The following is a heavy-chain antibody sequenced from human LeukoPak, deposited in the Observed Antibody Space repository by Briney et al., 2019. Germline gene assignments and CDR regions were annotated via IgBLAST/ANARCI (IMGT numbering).Heavy chain of an antibody. CDR1: GGTFASYS. V-gene: IGHV1-69*01. CDR3: ARTVTTSSYYFDY. CDR2: IIPIFDTT. Sequence: GASVKVSCKASGGTFASYSFSWVRQAPGQGLEWMGGIIPIFDTTNYAQNFQDRLTITADESTSTAYMDLRSLRSDDTALYYCARTVTTSSYYFDYWGQGTLVTVSS. J-gene: IGHJ4*02. D-gene: IGHD4-17*01.